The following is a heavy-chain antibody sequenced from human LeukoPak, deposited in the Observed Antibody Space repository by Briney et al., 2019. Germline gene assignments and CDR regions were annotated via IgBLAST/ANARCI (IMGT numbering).Heavy chain of an antibody. CDR3: ARIRDGYNDAYDI. CDR1: GGTFSSYA. V-gene: IGHV1-69*05. CDR2: IIPIFGTA. D-gene: IGHD5-24*01. Sequence: ASVKVSCKASGGTFSSYAISWVRQAPGQGLEWMGGIIPIFGTANYAQNFQGRVTMTRDTSTSTVYMELSSLRSEDTAIYYCARIRDGYNDAYDIWGQGTVVTVPS. J-gene: IGHJ3*02.